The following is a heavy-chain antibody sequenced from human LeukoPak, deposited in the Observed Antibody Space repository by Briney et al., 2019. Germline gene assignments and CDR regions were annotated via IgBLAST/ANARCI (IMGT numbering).Heavy chain of an antibody. CDR1: GGTFSSYA. J-gene: IGHJ5*02. D-gene: IGHD3-10*01. CDR3: ARVRTYYYGSGSLPEGNWFDP. V-gene: IGHV1-69*13. Sequence: GASVKVSCKASGGTFSSYAISWVRQAPGQGLEWMGGIIPIFGTANYAQKFQGRVTITADESTSTAYMELSSLTSEDTAIYYCARVRTYYYGSGSLPEGNWFDPWGQGTLVTVSS. CDR2: IIPIFGTA.